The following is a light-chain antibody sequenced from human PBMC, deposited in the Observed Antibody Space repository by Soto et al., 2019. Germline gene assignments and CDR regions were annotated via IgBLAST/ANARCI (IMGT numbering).Light chain of an antibody. CDR3: SSYTSSSVV. V-gene: IGLV2-14*01. Sequence: QSALTQPASVSGSPGQSITISCTGTSSDVGVYNYVSWYQQRPGKAPKLMIYEVSNRPSGVSNRFSGSKSGNTASLTISGLQAEDEADYYCSSYTSSSVVFGGGTKLTVL. CDR1: SSDVGVYNY. J-gene: IGLJ2*01. CDR2: EVS.